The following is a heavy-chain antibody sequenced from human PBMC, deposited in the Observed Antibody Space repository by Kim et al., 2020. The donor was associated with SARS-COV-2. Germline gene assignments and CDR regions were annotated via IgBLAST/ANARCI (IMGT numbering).Heavy chain of an antibody. Sequence: GGSLRLSCAASGFTFSSYAMHWVRQAPGKGLEWVAVISYDGSNKYYADSVKGRFTISRDNSKNTLYLQMNSLRAEDTAVYYCARELRYYDGSGSYNFAFVIWGPETMVTVSS. CDR2: ISYDGSNK. V-gene: IGHV3-30*04. CDR3: ARELRYYDGSGSYNFAFVI. D-gene: IGHD3-10*01. CDR1: GFTFSSYA. J-gene: IGHJ3*02.